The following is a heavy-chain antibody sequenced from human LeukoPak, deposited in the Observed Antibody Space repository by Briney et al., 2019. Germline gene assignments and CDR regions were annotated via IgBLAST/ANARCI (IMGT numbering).Heavy chain of an antibody. CDR2: IYYSGST. CDR3: ARRMTTAGYFDY. CDR1: GGSISSGGYY. Sequence: PSETLSLTCTVSGGSISSGGYYWSWIRQPPGKGLEGIGYIYYSGSTYYNPSLESRVSISKDTSKNQFSLKLSAVAAADTALYFCARRMTTAGYFDYWGQGVLVTVSS. V-gene: IGHV4-31*03. J-gene: IGHJ4*02. D-gene: IGHD6-13*01.